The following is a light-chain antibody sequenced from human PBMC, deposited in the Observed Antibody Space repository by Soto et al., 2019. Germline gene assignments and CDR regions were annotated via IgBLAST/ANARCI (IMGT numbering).Light chain of an antibody. CDR3: KDTFSMSPLT. V-gene: IGKV1-39*01. CDR1: QNIIKY. Sequence: DIQMTQSPSSLPASVGDRVTITCRASQNIIKYLNWYQHKPGKAPTLLIYGASNLQSGVPSRFSGSGSETDFTLTINGLQPEDFATYYCKDTFSMSPLTFGGGTKVEIK. J-gene: IGKJ4*01. CDR2: GAS.